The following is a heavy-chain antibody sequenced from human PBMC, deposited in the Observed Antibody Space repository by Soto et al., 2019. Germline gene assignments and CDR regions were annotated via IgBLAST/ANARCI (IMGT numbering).Heavy chain of an antibody. D-gene: IGHD6-13*01. CDR2: IWHDGSNK. Sequence: QVQLVESGGGVVQPGRSLRLSCAASGFTFSSYGMHWVRQAPGKGLEWVAVIWHDGSNKYYAVSVKGRFTISRDNSKNTLYLEMNSLRAEGTGVYYCARGIGAAGTGVDYWGQGTLVTVSS. CDR3: ARGIGAAGTGVDY. CDR1: GFTFSSYG. V-gene: IGHV3-33*01. J-gene: IGHJ4*02.